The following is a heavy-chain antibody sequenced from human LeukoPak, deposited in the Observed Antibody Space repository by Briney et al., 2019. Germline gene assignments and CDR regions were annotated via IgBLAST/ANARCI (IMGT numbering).Heavy chain of an antibody. D-gene: IGHD3-22*01. Sequence: SETLSLTCTVSGYSISSGYYWGWIRQPPGKGLEWIGSIYHSGSTYYNPSLKSRVTISVDTSKNQFSLKLSSVTAADTAVYYCARSLYYYDSSGYYYSEYYFDYWGQGTLVTVSS. J-gene: IGHJ4*02. CDR1: GYSISSGYY. V-gene: IGHV4-38-2*02. CDR2: IYHSGST. CDR3: ARSLYYYDSSGYYYSEYYFDY.